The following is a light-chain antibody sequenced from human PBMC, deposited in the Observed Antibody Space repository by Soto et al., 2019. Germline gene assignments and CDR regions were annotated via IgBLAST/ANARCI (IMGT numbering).Light chain of an antibody. CDR1: NIGRRS. CDR2: YNS. CDR3: QVWDSSSDRGV. V-gene: IGLV3-21*04. J-gene: IGLJ2*01. Sequence: SYVLTQPPSVSVAPGSTARISCGGNNIGRRSVRWFQQKPGQAPVLVIHYNSARPSGIPERFSGSNSGDTATLTITRVEGGDEADYYCQVWDSSSDRGVFGGGTKLTVL.